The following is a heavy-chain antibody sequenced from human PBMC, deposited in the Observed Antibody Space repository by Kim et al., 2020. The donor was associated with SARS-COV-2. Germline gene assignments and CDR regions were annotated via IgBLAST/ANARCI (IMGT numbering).Heavy chain of an antibody. Sequence: SETLSLTCTVSGGSISSYYWSWIRQPPGKGLEWIGYIYYSGSTNYNPSLKSRVTISVDTSKNQFSLKLSSVTAADTAVYYCAREYRANWGIDAFDIWGQGTMVTVSS. CDR1: GGSISSYY. V-gene: IGHV4-59*13. J-gene: IGHJ3*02. CDR2: IYYSGST. D-gene: IGHD7-27*01. CDR3: AREYRANWGIDAFDI.